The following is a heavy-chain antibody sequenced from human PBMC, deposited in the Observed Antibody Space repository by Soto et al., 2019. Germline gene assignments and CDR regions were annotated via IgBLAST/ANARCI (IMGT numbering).Heavy chain of an antibody. D-gene: IGHD6-19*01. CDR2: IIPIFGTA. Sequence: QVQLVQSGAEVKKPGSSVKVSCKASGGTFSSYAISWVRQAPGQGLEWMGGIIPIFGTANYAQKFQGRVTITADESTSTAYMELSSLRSEDTAVYYCARVQIIAVAAKGVDHYYYGMDVWGQGTTVTVSS. J-gene: IGHJ6*02. CDR3: ARVQIIAVAAKGVDHYYYGMDV. V-gene: IGHV1-69*12. CDR1: GGTFSSYA.